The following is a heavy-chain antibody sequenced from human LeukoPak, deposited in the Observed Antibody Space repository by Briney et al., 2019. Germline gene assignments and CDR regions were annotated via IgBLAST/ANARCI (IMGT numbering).Heavy chain of an antibody. V-gene: IGHV4-59*08. CDR2: IYYSGST. J-gene: IGHJ4*02. CDR1: GGSISSYY. CDR3: ARRVTTTVTSYFDY. D-gene: IGHD4-11*01. Sequence: SETLSLTCPVSGGSISSYYWSWIRQPPGKGLEWLGYIYYSGSTNYNPSLKSRVTISVDTAKNQFSLKLSSVTAADTAVYYCARRVTTTVTSYFDYWGQGSLVTVSS.